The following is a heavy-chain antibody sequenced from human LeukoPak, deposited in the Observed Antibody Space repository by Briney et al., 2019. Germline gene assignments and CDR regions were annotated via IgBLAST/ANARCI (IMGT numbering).Heavy chain of an antibody. CDR1: GGTFSSYA. V-gene: IGHV1-69*13. J-gene: IGHJ3*02. D-gene: IGHD2-15*01. CDR3: ARVDIVVVVAATWDGAFDI. CDR2: IIPIFGTA. Sequence: ASVKVSCKASGGTFSSYAISWVRQAPGQGLEWMGGIIPIFGTANYAQKFQGRDTITADESTSTAYMELSSLRSEDTAVYYCARVDIVVVVAATWDGAFDIWGQGTMVTVSS.